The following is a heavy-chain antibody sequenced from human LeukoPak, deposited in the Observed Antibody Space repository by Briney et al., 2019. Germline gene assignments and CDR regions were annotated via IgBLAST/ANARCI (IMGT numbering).Heavy chain of an antibody. D-gene: IGHD3-16*01. Sequence: PGGSLRLSCAASGFTLNTYSMNWVRQAPGKGLEWVSSISSTGSDMYYVDSVKGRFTISRDNAKNSLFLQVNSLRAEDTAVYYCARGGGLDVWGQGATVTVSS. CDR1: GFTLNTYS. J-gene: IGHJ6*02. CDR2: ISSTGSDM. V-gene: IGHV3-21*01. CDR3: ARGGGLDV.